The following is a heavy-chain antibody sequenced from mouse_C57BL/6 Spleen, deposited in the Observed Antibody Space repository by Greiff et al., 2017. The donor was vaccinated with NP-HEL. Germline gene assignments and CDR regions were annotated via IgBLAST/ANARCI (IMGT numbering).Heavy chain of an antibody. CDR3: ARSSVLWLWDAMDY. J-gene: IGHJ4*01. Sequence: VQLQQSGPELVKPGASVKISCKASGYTFTEYYMNWVKQSHGKSLEWIGDINPNNGGTSYNQKFKGKATLTVDKSSSTAYMELRSLTSEDSAVYYCARSSVLWLWDAMDYWGQGTSVTVSS. CDR2: INPNNGGT. D-gene: IGHD2-2*01. V-gene: IGHV1-26*01. CDR1: GYTFTEYY.